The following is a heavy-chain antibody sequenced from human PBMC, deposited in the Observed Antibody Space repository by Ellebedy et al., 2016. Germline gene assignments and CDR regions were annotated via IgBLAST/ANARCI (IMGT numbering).Heavy chain of an antibody. D-gene: IGHD4-17*01. J-gene: IGHJ6*02. V-gene: IGHV3-23*01. Sequence: GESLKISXAASGFTFSNSAMNWVRQAPGKGLEWVSGISVSSDRTYYADSLRGRFTISRDNSKNTLYLQMDSLRTEDTALYYCARGRLINRLRFGVDLWGQGTTVTVS. CDR2: ISVSSDRT. CDR3: ARGRLINRLRFGVDL. CDR1: GFTFSNSA.